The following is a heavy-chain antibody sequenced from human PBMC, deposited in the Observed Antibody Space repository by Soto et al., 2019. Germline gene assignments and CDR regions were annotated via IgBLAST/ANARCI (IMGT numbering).Heavy chain of an antibody. J-gene: IGHJ4*02. CDR1: GFTFSSYG. CDR2: IWYDGSNK. D-gene: IGHD3-10*01. CDR3: ARALQSNYYGSGSYHLDY. V-gene: IGHV3-33*01. Sequence: GESLKISCAASGFTFSSYGMHWVRQAPGKGLEWVAVIWYDGSNKYYADSVKGRFTISRDNSKNTLYLQMNSLRAEDTAVYYCARALQSNYYGSGSYHLDYWGQGTLVTVSS.